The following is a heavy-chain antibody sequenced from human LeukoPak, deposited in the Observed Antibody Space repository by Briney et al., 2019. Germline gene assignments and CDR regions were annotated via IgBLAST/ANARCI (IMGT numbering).Heavy chain of an antibody. D-gene: IGHD5-18*01. CDR3: TSDDRGYSYAPRY. Sequence: GGSLRLSCAGSGFTFSNAWMSWVRQAPGKGLEWVGRIKSEPDGGTTDYAAPVKGKFTISRDDSKNTLYLQMNSLRAEDTALYYCTSDDRGYSYAPRYWGQGTLVTVSS. J-gene: IGHJ4*02. V-gene: IGHV3-15*01. CDR2: IKSEPDGGTT. CDR1: GFTFSNAW.